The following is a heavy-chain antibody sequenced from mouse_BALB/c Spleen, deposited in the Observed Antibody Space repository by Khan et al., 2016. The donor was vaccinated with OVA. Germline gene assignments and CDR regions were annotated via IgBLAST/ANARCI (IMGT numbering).Heavy chain of an antibody. CDR1: GFTFSNYW. CDR2: IRLKSNNYTT. V-gene: IGHV6-6*02. Sequence: EVKLEESGGGLVQPGGSMKLSCVASGFTFSNYWMNWVRQSPEKGLEWVAEIRLKSNNYTTHYAESVKGRFTISRDDSRTSFYLHMNNLRAEDTGTFYGTHSRFDYWGRGTTLTVSS. CDR3: THSRFDY. J-gene: IGHJ2*01.